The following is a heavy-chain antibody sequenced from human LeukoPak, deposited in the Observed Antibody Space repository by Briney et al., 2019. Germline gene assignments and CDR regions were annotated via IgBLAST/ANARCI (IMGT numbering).Heavy chain of an antibody. CDR2: ISSSSSYI. J-gene: IGHJ4*02. V-gene: IGHV3-21*01. CDR3: ARGGPAAGRFDY. CDR1: GFTFSSYS. Sequence: SGGSLRLSCAASGFTFSSYSMNWVRQAPGKGLEWVSSISSSSSYIYYADSVKGRFTISRDNAKNSLYLQMNSLRAEDTAVYYCARGGPAAGRFDYWGQGTLVTVSS. D-gene: IGHD6-13*01.